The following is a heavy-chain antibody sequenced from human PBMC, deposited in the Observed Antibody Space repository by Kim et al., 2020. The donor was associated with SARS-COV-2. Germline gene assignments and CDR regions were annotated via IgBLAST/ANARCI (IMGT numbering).Heavy chain of an antibody. D-gene: IGHD6-19*01. J-gene: IGHJ6*02. CDR2: IKQDGSEK. V-gene: IGHV3-7*01. CDR1: GFTFSSYW. CDR3: ARDRGPWLVLYGMDD. Sequence: GGSLRLSCAASGFTFSSYWMSWVRQAPGKGLEWVANIKQDGSEKYYVDFVKGRFTISRDNAKNSLYLQMNSLRAEDTAVYYCARDRGPWLVLYGMDDWGQGTTVTVSS.